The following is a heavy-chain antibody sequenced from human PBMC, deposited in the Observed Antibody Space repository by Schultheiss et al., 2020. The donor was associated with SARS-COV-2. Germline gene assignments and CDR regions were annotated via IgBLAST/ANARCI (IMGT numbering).Heavy chain of an antibody. CDR2: ISGSGGST. D-gene: IGHD3-10*01. V-gene: IGHV3-23*01. J-gene: IGHJ6*02. CDR3: AKDNGGKGWDYYYGMDV. Sequence: GESLKISCAASGFTFSSYAMSWVRQAPGKGLEWVSAISGSGGSTYYADSVKGRFTISRDNSKNTLYLQMNSLRAEDTAVYYCAKDNGGKGWDYYYGMDVWGQGTTVTVSS. CDR1: GFTFSSYA.